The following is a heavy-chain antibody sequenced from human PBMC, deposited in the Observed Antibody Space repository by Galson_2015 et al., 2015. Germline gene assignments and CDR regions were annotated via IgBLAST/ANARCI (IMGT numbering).Heavy chain of an antibody. CDR3: ARGVADMVIDH. CDR2: IYYRGST. J-gene: IGHJ4*02. V-gene: IGHV4-59*12. CDR1: GGFISNYF. Sequence: ETLFLSCTASGGFISNYFWSWIRPPAGRGLEGIGIIYYRGSTNYNHSLKGRVTMSVDTSKNKFSLQMNSVTAADTAVYYCARGVADMVIDHWGQGTLVTVSS. D-gene: IGHD6-19*01.